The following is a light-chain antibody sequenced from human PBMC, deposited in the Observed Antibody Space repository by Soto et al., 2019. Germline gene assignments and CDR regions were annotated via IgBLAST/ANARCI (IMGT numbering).Light chain of an antibody. V-gene: IGKV1D-12*01. Sequence: DIQVTQSPSSVSASVGDRVTITCRASQAIVGYLAWYQHKPGRTPELLIHAASRLQRGVPSRFSGSGSGTDFTLTINSLQPEDFATYYCQQAYSFPITFGQGTRL. J-gene: IGKJ5*01. CDR2: AAS. CDR1: QAIVGY. CDR3: QQAYSFPIT.